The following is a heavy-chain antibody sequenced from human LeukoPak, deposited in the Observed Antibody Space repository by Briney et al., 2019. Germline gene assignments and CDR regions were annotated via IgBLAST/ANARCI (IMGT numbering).Heavy chain of an antibody. CDR3: ARDWNAGGYYFDY. Sequence: GGSLRLSCAASGFTFSSYAMHWVRQAPGKGLEWVAIISYDGSYKYYEDSVEGRFATSRDNSKNTLYLQMNSLRAEDTAVYYCARDWNAGGYYFDYWGQGTLVTVS. CDR1: GFTFSSYA. V-gene: IGHV3-30*09. J-gene: IGHJ4*02. D-gene: IGHD1-1*01. CDR2: ISYDGSYK.